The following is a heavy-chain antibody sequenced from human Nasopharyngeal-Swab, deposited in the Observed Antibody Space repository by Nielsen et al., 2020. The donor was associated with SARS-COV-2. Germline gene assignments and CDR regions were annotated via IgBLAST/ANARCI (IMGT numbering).Heavy chain of an antibody. J-gene: IGHJ4*02. D-gene: IGHD3-9*01. Sequence: VRQAPGKGLEWVAVISYDGSNKYYADSVKGRFTISRDNSKNTLYLQMNSLRAEDTAVYYCAKDTTPDILTGTDYWGQGTLVTVSS. CDR3: AKDTTPDILTGTDY. CDR2: ISYDGSNK. V-gene: IGHV3-30*18.